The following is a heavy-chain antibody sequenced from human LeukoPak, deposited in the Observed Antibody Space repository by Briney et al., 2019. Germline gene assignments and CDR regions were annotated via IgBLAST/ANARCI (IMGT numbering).Heavy chain of an antibody. J-gene: IGHJ4*02. CDR2: ISPSGDIT. V-gene: IGHV3-23*01. CDR1: GFTFSTYS. Sequence: GGSLRLSCAASGFTFSTYSMNWVRQAPGKGLEWVSGISPSGDITYYADSVKGRFTVSRDNFKNTLYLQMNSLRTEDTAVYFCAKDDAWLRYACWGPGTLVTVSS. CDR3: AKDDAWLRYAC. D-gene: IGHD5-12*01.